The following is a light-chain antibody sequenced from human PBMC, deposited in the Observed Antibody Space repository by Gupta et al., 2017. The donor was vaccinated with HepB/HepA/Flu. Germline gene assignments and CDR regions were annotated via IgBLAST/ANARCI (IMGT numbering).Light chain of an antibody. CDR1: QSISSY. Sequence: DIQMTQSPSSLSASVGDRVTITCRASQSISSYLNWYQQKPWKAPKLLIYAASSLQSGVPSRFSGSGSGTDFTLTISSLQPEDFATYYCQQSYSTPRGTFGQGTKVEIK. V-gene: IGKV1-39*01. J-gene: IGKJ1*01. CDR3: QQSYSTPRGT. CDR2: AAS.